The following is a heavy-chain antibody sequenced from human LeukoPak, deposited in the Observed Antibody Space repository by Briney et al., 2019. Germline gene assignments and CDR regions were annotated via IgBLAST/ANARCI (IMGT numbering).Heavy chain of an antibody. CDR2: ISSSGSTI. J-gene: IGHJ6*02. D-gene: IGHD3-10*01. CDR1: GFTFSSYE. Sequence: PGGSLRLSCAASGFTFSSYEMNWVRQAPGKGLEWVSYISSSGSTIYYADSVKGRFTISRDNAKNSLYLQMNSLRAEDTAVYYCAREGYYGSDYYYYYGMDVWGQGTTVTVSS. CDR3: AREGYYGSDYYYYYGMDV. V-gene: IGHV3-48*03.